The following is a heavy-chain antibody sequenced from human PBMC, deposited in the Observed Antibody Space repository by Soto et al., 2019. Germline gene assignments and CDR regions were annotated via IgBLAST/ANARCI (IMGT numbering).Heavy chain of an antibody. CDR1: GGTFSSYA. J-gene: IGHJ6*02. CDR3: ARGHLVGAYYYYGMAV. CDR2: ILPIFGTA. V-gene: IGHV1-69*06. Sequence: QVQLVQSGAEVKKPGSSVKVSCKASGGTFSSYAISWVRQAPGQGLEWMGGILPIFGTANYAQKFQGRVPITADKSTSTAYMELSSLRSEDTAVYYCARGHLVGAYYYYGMAVWGQGTTDTVSS. D-gene: IGHD1-26*01.